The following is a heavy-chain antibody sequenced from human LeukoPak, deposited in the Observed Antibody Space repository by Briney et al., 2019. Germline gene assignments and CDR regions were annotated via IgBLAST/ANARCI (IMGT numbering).Heavy chain of an antibody. CDR3: ARHMPHYCGGECSMDT. CDR2: IYYTGSP. Sequence: SETLSLTCTVVNGSIRPHYWSWIRQPPGKGMEWVGFIYYTGSPRYNPSLKSRVAMSVDMSKNLVSLTLYSVTAADTATYYCARHMPHYCGGECSMDTWGQGTLVTVSS. J-gene: IGHJ1*01. CDR1: NGSIRPHY. D-gene: IGHD2-21*01. V-gene: IGHV4-59*08.